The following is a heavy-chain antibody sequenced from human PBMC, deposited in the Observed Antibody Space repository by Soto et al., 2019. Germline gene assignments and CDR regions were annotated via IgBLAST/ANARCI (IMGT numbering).Heavy chain of an antibody. V-gene: IGHV1-2*04. CDR3: ARSITMVRGSYDY. D-gene: IGHD3-10*01. CDR2: INPNSGGT. CDR1: VYTFTGYY. Sequence: ASVEASCKASVYTFTGYYMHWVRQAPGQGLEWMGWINPNSGGTNYAQKFQGWVTMTRDTSISTAYMELSRLRSDDTAVYYCARSITMVRGSYDYWGQGTLVTVSS. J-gene: IGHJ4*02.